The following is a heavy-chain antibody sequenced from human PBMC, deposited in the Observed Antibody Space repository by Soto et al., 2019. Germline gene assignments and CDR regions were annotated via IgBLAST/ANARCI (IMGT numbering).Heavy chain of an antibody. V-gene: IGHV1-18*01. Sequence: QVQLVQSGDEVKKPGASVKVSCKASGYIFVNYGIAWVRQAPGQGLEWMGWISPYTGNTHSATKIQGRLTMTTDTSTSTAYMDLGSLTFYDTAVYYCVMVNNYVTPTPQDVWGQGTTVNVSS. CDR3: VMVNNYVTPTPQDV. D-gene: IGHD3-16*01. CDR2: ISPYTGNT. CDR1: GYIFVNYG. J-gene: IGHJ6*02.